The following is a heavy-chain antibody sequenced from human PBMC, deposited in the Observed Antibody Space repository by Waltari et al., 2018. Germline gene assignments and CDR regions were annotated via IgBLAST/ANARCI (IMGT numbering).Heavy chain of an antibody. J-gene: IGHJ6*02. CDR3: ARDGLMVWGPDYYYYYGMDV. D-gene: IGHD3-10*01. Sequence: QVQLVQSGAEVKKPGASVKVSCKASGYTFTGYYMHWVRQAPGQGLEWRGGSNPKRGGTNYAQKFQGRVTMTRDTSISTAYIELSRLRSDDTAVYYCARDGLMVWGPDYYYYYGMDVWGQGTTVTVSS. CDR2: SNPKRGGT. CDR1: GYTFTGYY. V-gene: IGHV1-2*02.